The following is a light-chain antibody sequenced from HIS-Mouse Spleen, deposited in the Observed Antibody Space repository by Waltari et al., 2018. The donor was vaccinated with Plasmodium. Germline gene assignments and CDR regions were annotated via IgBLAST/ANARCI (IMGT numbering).Light chain of an antibody. CDR1: ALPKQY. CDR3: QSADSSGTPNWV. J-gene: IGLJ3*02. CDR2: KAS. V-gene: IGLV3-25*03. Sequence: SYELTQPPSVSVSPGQTARITCSGDALPKQYAYWYQQTPGQAPVLVIYKASERPSGIPERFSGSSSGTTVTLTISGVQAEDEADYYCQSADSSGTPNWVFGGGTKLTVL.